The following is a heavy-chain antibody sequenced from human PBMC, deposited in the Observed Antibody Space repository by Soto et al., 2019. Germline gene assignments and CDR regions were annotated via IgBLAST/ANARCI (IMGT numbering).Heavy chain of an antibody. CDR1: GGSFSDYS. V-gene: IGHV4-34*01. D-gene: IGHD3-10*01. J-gene: IGHJ4*02. CDR3: ARGLFSEDSYSGGWYYFDY. CDR2: INHSGSA. Sequence: QVQLQQWGAGLLKPSETLSLTCAVYGGSFSDYSWTWIRQPPGKALEWIGQINHSGSANYNPSLKSRVTISVGTPKNQFSLELTSVTAADTAVYYCARGLFSEDSYSGGWYYFDYRGQGTLVTVSS.